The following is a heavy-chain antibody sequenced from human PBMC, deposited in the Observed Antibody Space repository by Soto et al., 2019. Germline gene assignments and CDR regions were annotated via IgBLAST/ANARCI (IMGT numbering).Heavy chain of an antibody. Sequence: HGESLKISCKGFGYSFTNKWIGWVRQMPGKGLEWMGVIYPGDSDTRYSPSFQGQVTISVDKSISTAYLQWSSLKASDTALYFCARRDRSGWFDAFDVWGQVTKVT. CDR3: ARRDRSGWFDAFDV. D-gene: IGHD6-19*01. CDR2: IYPGDSDT. J-gene: IGHJ3*01. V-gene: IGHV5-51*01. CDR1: GYSFTNKW.